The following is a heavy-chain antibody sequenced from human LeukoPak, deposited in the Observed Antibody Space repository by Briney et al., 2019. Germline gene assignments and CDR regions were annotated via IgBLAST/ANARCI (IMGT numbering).Heavy chain of an antibody. Sequence: SETLSLTCSVSGGSISGSRYYWGWIRQPPAKGLEWVATVNDGGSALYYPSLRSRTTISVDTSKNQFSLRLTSVTAADTAVYYCAREPDAWGQGTLVTVSS. V-gene: IGHV4-39*07. J-gene: IGHJ5*02. CDR1: GGSISGSRYY. CDR3: AREPDA. CDR2: VNDGGSA.